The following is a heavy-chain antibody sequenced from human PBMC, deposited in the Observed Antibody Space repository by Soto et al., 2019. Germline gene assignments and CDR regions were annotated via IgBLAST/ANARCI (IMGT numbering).Heavy chain of an antibody. Sequence: SETLCLTCAVYCGSFSGYYWSWIRQPPWKGLEWIGEINHSGRTNYNPSLKSRVTISVATSQNQFSLKLSSVTAAATAVYYCARFSSYCLFYGMSVWGHGTTVTASS. CDR1: CGSFSGYY. CDR2: INHSGRT. CDR3: ARFSSYCLFYGMSV. V-gene: IGHV4-34*01. D-gene: IGHD2-15*01. J-gene: IGHJ6*02.